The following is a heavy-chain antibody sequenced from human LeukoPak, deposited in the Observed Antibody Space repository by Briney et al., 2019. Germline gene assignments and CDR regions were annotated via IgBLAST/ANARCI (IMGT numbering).Heavy chain of an antibody. CDR1: GYSISSGYY. CDR2: IYHSGST. Sequence: SETLSLTCAVSGYSISSGYYWGWIRQPPGKGLEWIGSIYHSGSTYYNPSLKSRVTISVDTSKNQFSLKLSSVTAAETAVYYCARARDGYNPDGFDIWGQGTMVTVSS. J-gene: IGHJ3*02. D-gene: IGHD5-24*01. CDR3: ARARDGYNPDGFDI. V-gene: IGHV4-38-2*01.